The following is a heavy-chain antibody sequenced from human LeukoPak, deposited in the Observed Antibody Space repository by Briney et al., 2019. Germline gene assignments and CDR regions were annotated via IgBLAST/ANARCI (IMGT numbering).Heavy chain of an antibody. V-gene: IGHV3-23*01. D-gene: IGHD3-10*01. J-gene: IGHJ4*02. CDR1: GFTFSNYG. CDR2: FGGVGGTS. CDR3: AKDPLARVVRDCFDY. Sequence: GGSLRLSCAASGFTFSNYGMSWVRQAPGRGLEWVSVFGGVGGTSYYADSVKGRFTISRDNSKNTLYLQMNSLRAEDTAVYYCAKDPLARVVRDCFDYWGQGTLVTVSS.